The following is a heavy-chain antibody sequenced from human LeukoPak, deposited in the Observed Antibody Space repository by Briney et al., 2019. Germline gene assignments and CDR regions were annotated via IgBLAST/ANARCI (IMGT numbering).Heavy chain of an antibody. CDR3: ARGNPGGIAAAGTTDY. CDR1: GYTFTSYD. V-gene: IGHV1-8*01. D-gene: IGHD6-13*01. CDR2: MNPNSGNT. Sequence: ASVKVSCKAPGYTFTSYDINWVRQATGQGLEWMGWMNPNSGNTGYAQKFQGRVTMTRNTSISTAYMELSSLRSEDTAVYYCARGNPGGIAAAGTTDYWGQGTLVTVSS. J-gene: IGHJ4*02.